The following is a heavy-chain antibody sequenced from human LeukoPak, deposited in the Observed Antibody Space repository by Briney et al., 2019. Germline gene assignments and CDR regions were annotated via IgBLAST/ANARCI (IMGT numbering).Heavy chain of an antibody. CDR2: IYYSGST. J-gene: IGHJ4*02. V-gene: IGHV4-59*01. CDR3: ARDGGYSYGTAFDY. D-gene: IGHD5-18*01. Sequence: SETLSLTCTVSGGSISSYYWSWIRQPPGKGLEWIGYIYYSGSTNYNPSLKSRVTISVDTSKNQFSLKLSSVTAADTAVYYCARDGGYSYGTAFDYWGQGTLVTVSS. CDR1: GGSISSYY.